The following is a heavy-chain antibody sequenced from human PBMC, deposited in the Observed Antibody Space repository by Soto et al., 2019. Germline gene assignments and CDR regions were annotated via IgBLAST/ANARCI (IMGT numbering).Heavy chain of an antibody. CDR1: GFTFSSHG. Sequence: QVQLVESGGGVVQPGRSLRLSCAASGFTFSSHGMHWVRQAPGKGLEWVAVIWYDGSNKYYADSVKGRFTISRDNSKNTLYLQMNSLRAEDTAVYYCAMCSGGRCYLPHYWGQGTLVTVSS. CDR3: AMCSGGRCYLPHY. CDR2: IWYDGSNK. V-gene: IGHV3-33*01. J-gene: IGHJ4*02. D-gene: IGHD2-15*01.